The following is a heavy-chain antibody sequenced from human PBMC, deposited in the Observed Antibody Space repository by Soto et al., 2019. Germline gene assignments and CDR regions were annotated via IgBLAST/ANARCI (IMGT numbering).Heavy chain of an antibody. D-gene: IGHD6-6*01. J-gene: IGHJ4*02. CDR1: GGTFSSYA. CDR3: ASLADSSSSRWYFDY. V-gene: IGHV1-69*13. CDR2: IIPIFGTA. Sequence: ASVKVSCKASGGTFSSYAISWVRQAPGQGLEWMGGIIPIFGTANYAQKFQGRVTITADESTSTAYMELSSLRSEDTAVYYCASLADSSSSRWYFDYWGQGTLVTVSS.